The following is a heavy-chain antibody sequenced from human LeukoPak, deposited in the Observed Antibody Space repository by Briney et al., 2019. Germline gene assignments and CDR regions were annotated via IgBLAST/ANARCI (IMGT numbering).Heavy chain of an antibody. CDR3: ATGGSDSEDAFDI. CDR1: GGSISSYY. V-gene: IGHV4-59*01. D-gene: IGHD6-25*01. CDR2: IYYSGST. Sequence: SETLSLTCTVSGGSISSYYWSWIRHPPGKGLEWIGYIYYSGSTNYNPSLKSRVTISVGTSKNQFSLKLSSVTAADTAVYYCATGGSDSEDAFDIWGQGTMVTVSS. J-gene: IGHJ3*02.